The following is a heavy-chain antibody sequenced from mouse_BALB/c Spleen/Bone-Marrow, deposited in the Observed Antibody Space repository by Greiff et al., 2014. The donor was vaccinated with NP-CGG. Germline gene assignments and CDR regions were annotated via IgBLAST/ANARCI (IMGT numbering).Heavy chain of an antibody. D-gene: IGHD2-4*01. CDR1: GFSLTSYG. J-gene: IGHJ3*01. CDR2: IWAGGST. Sequence: VQVVESGPGLVAPSQSLSITCTVSGFSLTSYGVHWVRQPPGKGLEWLGVIWAGGSTNYNSALMSRLSISKDNSKSQVFLKMNSLQTDDTAMYYCARYDYNWFAYWGQGTLVTVSA. V-gene: IGHV2-9*02. CDR3: ARYDYNWFAY.